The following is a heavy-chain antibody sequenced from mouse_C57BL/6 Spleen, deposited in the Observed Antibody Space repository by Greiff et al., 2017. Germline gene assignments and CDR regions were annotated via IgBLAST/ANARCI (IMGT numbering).Heavy chain of an antibody. D-gene: IGHD2-2*01. J-gene: IGHJ2*01. CDR3: ARRGGYDVGFDY. CDR2: IYPGDGDT. CDR1: GYAFSSSW. Sequence: VQLQQSGPELVKPGASVKISCKASGYAFSSSWMNWVKQRPGKGLEWIGRIYPGDGDTNYNGKFKGKATLTADKSSSTAYMQLSSLTSEDSAVYFCARRGGYDVGFDYWGQGTTLTVSS. V-gene: IGHV1-82*01.